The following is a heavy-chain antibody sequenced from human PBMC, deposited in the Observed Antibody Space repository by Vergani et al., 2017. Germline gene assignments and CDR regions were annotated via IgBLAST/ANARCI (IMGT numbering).Heavy chain of an antibody. CDR3: AKDPGSSWYWFAY. D-gene: IGHD6-13*01. Sequence: QVQLVESGGGVVQPGRSLRLSCAASGFTFSSYGMHWVRQAPGKGLEWVAVISYDGSNKYYADSVKGRFTISRDNSKNTLYLQMNSLRAEDTAVYYCAKDPGSSWYWFAYWGQGTLVTVSS. CDR2: ISYDGSNK. J-gene: IGHJ4*02. V-gene: IGHV3-30*18. CDR1: GFTFSSYG.